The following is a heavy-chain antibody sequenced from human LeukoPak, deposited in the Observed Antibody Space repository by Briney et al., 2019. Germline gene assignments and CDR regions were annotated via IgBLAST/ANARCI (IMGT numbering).Heavy chain of an antibody. V-gene: IGHV3-11*01. CDR3: ARDEGDYYDTMLQD. CDR1: GFTFSDYY. CDR2: ISSSGSTI. J-gene: IGHJ4*02. Sequence: PGGSLRLSCAASGFTFSDYYMTWIRQAPGKGLEWVSYISSSGSTIYYTDSVKGRFTISRDNAKNSLYLQMNSLRAEDTAVYYCARDEGDYYDTMLQDWGQGTLVTVSS. D-gene: IGHD3-22*01.